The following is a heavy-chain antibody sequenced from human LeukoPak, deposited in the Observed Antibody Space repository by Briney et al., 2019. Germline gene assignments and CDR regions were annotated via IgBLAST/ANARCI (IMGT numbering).Heavy chain of an antibody. D-gene: IGHD1-1*01. Sequence: GGSLRLSCAASGFTFSSYGMHWVRQAPGKGLEWVAVISYDGSNKYYADSVKGRFTISRDNSKNTLYLEMNSLRPEDTAVYYCAKDGYNWNDRPYNWFDPWGQGTLVTVSS. CDR1: GFTFSSYG. CDR2: ISYDGSNK. CDR3: AKDGYNWNDRPYNWFDP. V-gene: IGHV3-30*18. J-gene: IGHJ5*02.